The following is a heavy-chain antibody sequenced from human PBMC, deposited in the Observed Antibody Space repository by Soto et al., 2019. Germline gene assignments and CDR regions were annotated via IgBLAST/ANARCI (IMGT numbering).Heavy chain of an antibody. Sequence: PSVKVSCKASGGTFSSYAISWVRQAPGQGLEWMGGIIPIFGTANYAQKFQGRVTITADESTSTAYMELSSLRSEDTAVYYCAAGIAAAGETYYYGMDVWGQGTTVTVSS. V-gene: IGHV1-69*13. CDR2: IIPIFGTA. CDR3: AAGIAAAGETYYYGMDV. J-gene: IGHJ6*02. D-gene: IGHD6-13*01. CDR1: GGTFSSYA.